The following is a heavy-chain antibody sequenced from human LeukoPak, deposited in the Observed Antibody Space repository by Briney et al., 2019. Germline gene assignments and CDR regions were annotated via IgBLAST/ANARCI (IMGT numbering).Heavy chain of an antibody. D-gene: IGHD3-22*01. J-gene: IGHJ4*02. Sequence: GGSLRLSCAASGFTFSSCAMSWVRQAPGKGLEWVSAISGSGGSTYYADSVKGRFTVSRDNSKNTLYLQMDSLRVEDTAVYYCAKSGSYYYDSSGLDYWGQGTLVTVTS. V-gene: IGHV3-23*01. CDR1: GFTFSSCA. CDR3: AKSGSYYYDSSGLDY. CDR2: ISGSGGST.